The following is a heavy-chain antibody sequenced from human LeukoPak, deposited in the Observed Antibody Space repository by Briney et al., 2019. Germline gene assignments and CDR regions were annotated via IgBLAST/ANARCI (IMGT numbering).Heavy chain of an antibody. D-gene: IGHD4-17*01. J-gene: IGHJ4*02. Sequence: GASVKVSCKASGGTFSSYAISWVRQAPGQGLEWMGWISAYNGNTNYAQKLQGRVTMTTDTSTSTAYMELRSLRSDDTAVYYCARGRAVTTPFDYWGQGTLVTVSS. CDR1: GGTFSSYA. CDR2: ISAYNGNT. CDR3: ARGRAVTTPFDY. V-gene: IGHV1-18*01.